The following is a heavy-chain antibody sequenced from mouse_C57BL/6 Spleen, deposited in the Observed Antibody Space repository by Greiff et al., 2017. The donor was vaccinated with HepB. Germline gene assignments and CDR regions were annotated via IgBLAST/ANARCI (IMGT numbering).Heavy chain of an antibody. Sequence: VQLQESGAELARPGASVKLSCKASGYTFTSYGISWVKQRTGQGLEWIGEIYPRSGNTYYNEKFKGKATLTADKSSSTAYMELRSLTSEDSAVYFCARTGSNFGGYYAMDYWGQGTSVTVSS. D-gene: IGHD2-5*01. CDR2: IYPRSGNT. CDR3: ARTGSNFGGYYAMDY. CDR1: GYTFTSYG. V-gene: IGHV1-81*01. J-gene: IGHJ4*01.